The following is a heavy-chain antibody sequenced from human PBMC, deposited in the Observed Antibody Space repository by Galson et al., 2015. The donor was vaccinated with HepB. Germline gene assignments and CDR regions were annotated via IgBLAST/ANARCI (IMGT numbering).Heavy chain of an antibody. J-gene: IGHJ6*02. Sequence: SVKVSCKASGYTFTGYYMHWVRQAPGQGLEWMGWINPNSGGTNYAQKFQGRVTMTRDTSISTAYMELSRLRSDDTAVYYCARDLKERWLQFSGMDVWGQGTTVTVSS. V-gene: IGHV1-2*02. CDR2: INPNSGGT. D-gene: IGHD5-24*01. CDR3: ARDLKERWLQFSGMDV. CDR1: GYTFTGYY.